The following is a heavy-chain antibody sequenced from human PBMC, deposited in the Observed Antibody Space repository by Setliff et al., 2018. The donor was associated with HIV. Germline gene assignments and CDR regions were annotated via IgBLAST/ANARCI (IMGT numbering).Heavy chain of an antibody. Sequence: SETLSLTCTVSGDSISNYYWSWVRQPPGKGLEWIGYIYTTGSTNYNPSLKSRVTMSVDTSKNQFSLRLTSVTAADTALYFCARLIHTGLLYFDYWGLGMLVTRLL. D-gene: IGHD2-8*02. CDR2: IYTTGST. J-gene: IGHJ4*02. CDR3: ARLIHTGLLYFDY. V-gene: IGHV4-4*09. CDR1: GDSISNYY.